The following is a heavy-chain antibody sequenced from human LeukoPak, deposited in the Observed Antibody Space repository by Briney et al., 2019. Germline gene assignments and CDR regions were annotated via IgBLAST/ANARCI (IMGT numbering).Heavy chain of an antibody. CDR1: GYTFTSYG. Sequence: SVKVSCKASGYTFTSYGISWVRQAPGQGLEWMGGIIPIFGTANYAQKFQGRVTITADESTSTAYMELSSLRSEDTAVYYCASCSSTSCPPSGYGMDVWGKGTTVTVSS. J-gene: IGHJ6*04. D-gene: IGHD2-2*01. CDR3: ASCSSTSCPPSGYGMDV. CDR2: IIPIFGTA. V-gene: IGHV1-69*13.